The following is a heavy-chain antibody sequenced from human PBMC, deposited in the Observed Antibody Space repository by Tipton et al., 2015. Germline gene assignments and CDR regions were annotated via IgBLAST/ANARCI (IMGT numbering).Heavy chain of an antibody. Sequence: TLSLTCTVSGDSITSNDYFWNWLRQHPGKGLEWIGYIYYSGSTYYDPSLRSRVTISVDASKNQFSLNLTSVIAADTAVYYCARTPVSFDSTGYHYFLDHWGQGTLVTVSS. CDR2: IYYSGST. CDR3: ARTPVSFDSTGYHYFLDH. J-gene: IGHJ4*02. D-gene: IGHD3-22*01. CDR1: GDSITSNDYF. V-gene: IGHV4-31*03.